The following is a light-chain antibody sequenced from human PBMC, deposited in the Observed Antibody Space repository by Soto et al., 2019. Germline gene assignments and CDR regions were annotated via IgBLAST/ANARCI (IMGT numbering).Light chain of an antibody. V-gene: IGKV3-20*01. CDR1: QSVSSSY. CDR3: QQYGSSPPIT. CDR2: GAS. Sequence: EIVLTQSPATLSLSPGERATLSCRASQSVSSSYLAWHQQKHGQAPRLLLYGASSSATGIPDRYGGSGSGTDFSLTISRLEPEDFAVYYCQQYGSSPPITFGQGTRLEIK. J-gene: IGKJ5*01.